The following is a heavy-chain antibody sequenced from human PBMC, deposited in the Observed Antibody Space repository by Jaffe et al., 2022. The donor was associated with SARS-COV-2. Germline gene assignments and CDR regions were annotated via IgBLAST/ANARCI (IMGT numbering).Heavy chain of an antibody. Sequence: QVQLVQSGAEVKKPGASVKVSCKASGYTFTGYYMHWVRQAPGQGLEWMGWINPNSGGTNYAQKFQGRVTMTRDTSISTAYMELSRLRSDDTAVYYCARKVDGKSGIPLYYYYGMDVWGQGTTVTVSS. D-gene: IGHD5-18*01. CDR1: GYTFTGYY. CDR3: ARKVDGKSGIPLYYYYGMDV. V-gene: IGHV1-2*02. CDR2: INPNSGGT. J-gene: IGHJ6*02.